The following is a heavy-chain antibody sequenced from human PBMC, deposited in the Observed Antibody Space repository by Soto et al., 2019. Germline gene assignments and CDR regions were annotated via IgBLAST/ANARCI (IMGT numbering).Heavy chain of an antibody. V-gene: IGHV3-48*03. CDR1: GFTFSSYE. CDR3: ARDGIAARPGYYYGMDV. J-gene: IGHJ6*01. Sequence: EVQLVESGGGLVQPGGSLRLSCAASGFTFSSYEMNWVRQTPGKGLEWVSYISSSGSTIYYADSVKGRFTISRDNAKNALYLQMNSLRAEDTDVYYCARDGIAARPGYYYGMDVWGQGTTVTVSS. CDR2: ISSSGSTI. D-gene: IGHD6-6*01.